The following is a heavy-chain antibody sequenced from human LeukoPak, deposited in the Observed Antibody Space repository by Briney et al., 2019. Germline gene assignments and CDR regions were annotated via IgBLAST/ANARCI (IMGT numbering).Heavy chain of an antibody. J-gene: IGHJ4*02. CDR3: ARVRDSGYDSLDY. D-gene: IGHD5-12*01. Sequence: PSETLSLTCTVSGGSITSYYWSWIRQPPGTGLELIGYIYYSGSTNYNPSLKSRVTISVDTSKNQFSLKLSSVTAADTAVYYCARVRDSGYDSLDYWGQGTLVTVSS. V-gene: IGHV4-59*01. CDR1: GGSITSYY. CDR2: IYYSGST.